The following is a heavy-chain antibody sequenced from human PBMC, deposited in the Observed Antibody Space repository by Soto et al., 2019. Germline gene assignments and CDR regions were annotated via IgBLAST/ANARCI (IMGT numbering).Heavy chain of an antibody. CDR2: INHSGST. Sequence: PSETLSLTCAVYGGSFSGYYWSWIRQPPGKGLEWIGEINHSGSTNYNPSLKSRVTISVDTSKNQFSLKLSSVTAADTAVYYCARGRRGTLRGWFDPWGQGTLVTVS. D-gene: IGHD1-1*01. J-gene: IGHJ5*02. CDR1: GGSFSGYY. CDR3: ARGRRGTLRGWFDP. V-gene: IGHV4-34*01.